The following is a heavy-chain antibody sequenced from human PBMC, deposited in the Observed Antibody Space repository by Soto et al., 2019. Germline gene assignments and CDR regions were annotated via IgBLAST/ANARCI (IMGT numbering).Heavy chain of an antibody. Sequence: GASVKVSCKASGYTFTSYGISWVRQAPGQGFEWMGWISAYNGNTNYAQKFQDRVTMTTDTSTTTAYMELRSLISGDTAVYYCARVRGYCTGGSCYVDSWGQGTLVTVSS. CDR3: ARVRGYCTGGSCYVDS. D-gene: IGHD2-15*01. V-gene: IGHV1-18*04. J-gene: IGHJ4*02. CDR2: ISAYNGNT. CDR1: GYTFTSYG.